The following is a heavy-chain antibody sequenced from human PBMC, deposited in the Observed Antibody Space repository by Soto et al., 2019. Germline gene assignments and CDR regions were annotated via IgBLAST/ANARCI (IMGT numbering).Heavy chain of an antibody. CDR2: ISLYSDGT. CDR3: ARLVQCAEAWFGP. D-gene: IGHD1-1*01. Sequence: ASVKVSCKTSGYTFSNYGITWVRQAPGQPLEWLGWISLYSDGTNYAQKFQGRVSMTTDTSTTTAYMELRSLRSDDTAVYYCARLVQCAEAWFGPWGEGTLASVSS. J-gene: IGHJ5*02. CDR1: GYTFSNYG. V-gene: IGHV1-18*01.